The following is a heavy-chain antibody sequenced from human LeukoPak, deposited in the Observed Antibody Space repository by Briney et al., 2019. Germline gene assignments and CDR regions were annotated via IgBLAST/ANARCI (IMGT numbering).Heavy chain of an antibody. CDR2: VNHSGYT. V-gene: IGHV4-34*01. Sequence: KPSETLSLTCAVSGTSFSSYYWSWIRQPPGKGLEWIGEVNHSGYTNDNPSLKSRVTISVVTSKNQFSLRLRSVTAADTGVYFCARMTTGHDFWGQGTLVTVSS. J-gene: IGHJ4*02. D-gene: IGHD4-17*01. CDR1: GTSFSSYY. CDR3: ARMTTGHDF.